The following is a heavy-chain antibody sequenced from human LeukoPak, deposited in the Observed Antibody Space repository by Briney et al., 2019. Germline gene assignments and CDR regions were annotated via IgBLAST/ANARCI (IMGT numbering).Heavy chain of an antibody. D-gene: IGHD2-8*02. J-gene: IGHJ6*02. Sequence: PSETLSLTCTVSGGSISIYYWSWIRQPPGKGLEWIGYIYYSGSTNYNPSLKSRVTISVDTSKNQFSLKLSSVTAADTAVYYCARHHLLDGMDVWGQGTTVTVSS. CDR3: ARHHLLDGMDV. CDR1: GGSISIYY. CDR2: IYYSGST. V-gene: IGHV4-59*08.